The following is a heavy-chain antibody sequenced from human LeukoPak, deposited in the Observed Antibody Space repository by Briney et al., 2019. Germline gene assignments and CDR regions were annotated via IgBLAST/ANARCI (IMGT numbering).Heavy chain of an antibody. Sequence: ASVKVSCKASGYTFTGYYMHWVRQAPGQGLEWMGWINPNSGGTNYAHKFQGRVTMTRDTSISTAYIELRRLRSADTAVSYCAIRGGRSSWHYFDSWGQGTLVTVSS. V-gene: IGHV1-2*02. CDR1: GYTFTGYY. CDR2: INPNSGGT. J-gene: IGHJ4*02. CDR3: AIRGGRSSWHYFDS. D-gene: IGHD6-13*01.